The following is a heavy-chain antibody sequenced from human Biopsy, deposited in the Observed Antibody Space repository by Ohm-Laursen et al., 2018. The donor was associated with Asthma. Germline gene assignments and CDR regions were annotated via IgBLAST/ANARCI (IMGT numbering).Heavy chain of an antibody. Sequence: SQTLSLTCTVSGGSVSSGSHYWSWIRQPPGKGLEWIGYISYSGSTNYNPSLKSRVTISVDTSKNQFSLKLSSVTAADTAIYYCVRAVRNEQWLAPFDYWGQGKPVTVSS. V-gene: IGHV4-61*01. J-gene: IGHJ4*02. D-gene: IGHD6-19*01. CDR3: VRAVRNEQWLAPFDY. CDR2: ISYSGST. CDR1: GGSVSSGSHY.